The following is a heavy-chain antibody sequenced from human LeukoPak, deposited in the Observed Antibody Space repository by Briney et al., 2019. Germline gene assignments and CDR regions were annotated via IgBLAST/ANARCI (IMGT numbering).Heavy chain of an antibody. V-gene: IGHV3-30*18. CDR3: AKTNLGAARLFDY. CDR2: ISYDGSDK. Sequence: PGRSLRLSCAASGFTSSIYGMHWVRQAPGKGLEWVAVISYDGSDKYYADSVKGRFTISRDNSKNTLYLQMNSLRAEDTAVYYCAKTNLGAARLFDYWGQGTLVTVSS. D-gene: IGHD6-6*01. CDR1: GFTSSIYG. J-gene: IGHJ4*02.